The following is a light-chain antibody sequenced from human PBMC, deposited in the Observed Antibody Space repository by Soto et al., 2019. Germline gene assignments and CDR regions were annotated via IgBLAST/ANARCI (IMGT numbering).Light chain of an antibody. CDR3: SSYAGSDTL. CDR1: TSDVGTYNL. J-gene: IGLJ2*01. CDR2: EVT. V-gene: IGLV2-23*02. Sequence: QSVLTQPASVSGSPGQSITISCTGTTSDVGTYNLVSWYQQYSGQAPKLIIYEVTKRPSGVSNRFSGSKSGNTASLTVSRLQAADEADYYCSSYAGSDTLFGGGTKLTVL.